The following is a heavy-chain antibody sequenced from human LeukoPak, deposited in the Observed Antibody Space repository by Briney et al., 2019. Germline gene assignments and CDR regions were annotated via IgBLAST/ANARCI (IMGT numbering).Heavy chain of an antibody. Sequence: KSGGSLRLSCAASGFTFSRYSMSWVRQAPGKGLEWVSSISTVSRYIYYADSVKGRFTISRDNAKSLLYLQMNNLRAEDTAVYYCARVIEDSGSYFCDYWGQGTLVTVSS. V-gene: IGHV3-21*06. CDR1: GFTFSRYS. J-gene: IGHJ4*02. CDR2: ISTVSRYI. CDR3: ARVIEDSGSYFCDY. D-gene: IGHD1-26*01.